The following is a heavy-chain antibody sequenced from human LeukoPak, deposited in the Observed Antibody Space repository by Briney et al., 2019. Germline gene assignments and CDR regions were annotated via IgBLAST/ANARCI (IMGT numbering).Heavy chain of an antibody. CDR2: ISGSGGTT. V-gene: IGHV3-23*01. Sequence: PVGSLRLSCAASGFTFSSYAMSWVRQAPGKGLEWVSVISGSGGTTYYADSVKGRFTISRDNSKNTLYLQMNSLRAEDTAVYYCAKGGGATVTTASTFDYWGQGTLVTVSS. CDR1: GFTFSSYA. J-gene: IGHJ4*02. CDR3: AKGGGATVTTASTFDY. D-gene: IGHD4-17*01.